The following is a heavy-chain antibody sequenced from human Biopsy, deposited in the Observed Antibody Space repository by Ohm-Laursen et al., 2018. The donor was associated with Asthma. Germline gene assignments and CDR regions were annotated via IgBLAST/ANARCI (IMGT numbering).Heavy chain of an antibody. Sequence: RSLRLSCTASGFTFSSYSMNWVRQAPGKGLEWVSGISWNSATIGYADSVEGRFTISRDNAKNSVFLHMDSLRPEDTAFYYCAKVRSDWVITESFDYWGQGALVTVSS. V-gene: IGHV3-9*01. CDR2: ISWNSATI. CDR3: AKVRSDWVITESFDY. D-gene: IGHD3-22*01. CDR1: GFTFSSYS. J-gene: IGHJ4*02.